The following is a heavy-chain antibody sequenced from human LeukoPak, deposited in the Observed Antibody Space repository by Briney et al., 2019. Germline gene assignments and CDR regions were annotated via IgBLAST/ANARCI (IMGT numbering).Heavy chain of an antibody. J-gene: IGHJ4*02. Sequence: GGSLRLSCAASGFTFSSYGINWVRQAPGKGLEWVAFIRDDGSNKYYADSVKGRFTIYRDNSKRTLYLQMNSLRAEDTAVYYCAKGVVVAAKTYYFDYWGQGTLVTVSS. V-gene: IGHV3-30*02. CDR1: GFTFSSYG. D-gene: IGHD2-15*01. CDR2: IRDDGSNK. CDR3: AKGVVVAAKTYYFDY.